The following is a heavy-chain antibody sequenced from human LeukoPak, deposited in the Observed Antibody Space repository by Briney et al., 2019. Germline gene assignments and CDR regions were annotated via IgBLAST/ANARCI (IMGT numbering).Heavy chain of an antibody. CDR2: ISSSSSYI. D-gene: IGHD6-13*01. CDR3: ARDKTAAGTSWFDP. J-gene: IGHJ5*02. Sequence: GGSLRLSCAASGFTFSSYSMNWVRQAPGKGLEWVSSISSSSSYIYYADSVKGRFTISRDNAKNSLYLQMNSLGAEDTAVYYCARDKTAAGTSWFDPWGQGTLVTVSS. V-gene: IGHV3-21*01. CDR1: GFTFSSYS.